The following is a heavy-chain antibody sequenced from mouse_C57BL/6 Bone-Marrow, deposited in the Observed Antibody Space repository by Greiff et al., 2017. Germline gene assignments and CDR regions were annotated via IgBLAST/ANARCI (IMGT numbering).Heavy chain of an antibody. V-gene: IGHV5-16*01. J-gene: IGHJ1*03. D-gene: IGHD1-1*01. CDR1: GFTFSDYY. Sequence: EVMLVESEGGLVQPGSSMKLSCTASGFTFSDYYMAWVRQVPEKGLEWVANINYDGSSTYYLDSLKSRFIISRDNEKNILYLQMSSLKSEYTATYYCARGSYGSSHWYFDVWGTGTTVTVSS. CDR3: ARGSYGSSHWYFDV. CDR2: INYDGSST.